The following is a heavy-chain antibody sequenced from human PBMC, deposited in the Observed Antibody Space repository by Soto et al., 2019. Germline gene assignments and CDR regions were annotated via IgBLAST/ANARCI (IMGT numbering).Heavy chain of an antibody. J-gene: IGHJ6*02. CDR3: AREAAGTDRIALSCSINYYRDVMSV. D-gene: IGHD6-19*01. Sequence: SETLSLTCTVSGGSISSGGYYWSWIRQHPGKGLEWIGYIYYSGSTYYNPSLKSRVTISVDTSKNQFSLKLSSVTAADTAVYYCAREAAGTDRIALSCSINYYRDVMSVWGQGTTVPVSS. CDR2: IYYSGST. CDR1: GGSISSGGYY. V-gene: IGHV4-31*03.